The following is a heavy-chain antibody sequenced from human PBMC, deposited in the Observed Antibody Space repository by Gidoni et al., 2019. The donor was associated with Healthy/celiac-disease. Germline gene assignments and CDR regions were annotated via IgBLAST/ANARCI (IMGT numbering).Heavy chain of an antibody. J-gene: IGHJ5*02. D-gene: IGHD6-6*01. CDR2: IYHSGNT. V-gene: IGHV4-4*02. Sequence: QVQLQESGPGLVTPSGTLSLPCAVSGGSISSGNWWGWVRQPPGKGLEWIGEIYHSGNTNYNPSLKSRVTISVDKSKNQFSLKLSSVTAADTAVYYCARVMAARRSLLYNWFDPWGQGTLVTVSS. CDR1: GGSISSGNW. CDR3: ARVMAARRSLLYNWFDP.